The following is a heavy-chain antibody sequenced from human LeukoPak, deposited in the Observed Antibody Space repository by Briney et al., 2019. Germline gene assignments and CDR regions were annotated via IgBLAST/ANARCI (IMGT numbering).Heavy chain of an antibody. CDR3: AREYWGYYADSGYPFGN. V-gene: IGHV3-21*01. J-gene: IGHJ4*02. CDR2: ASGSGANT. D-gene: IGHD3-22*01. CDR1: GFTFSSYS. Sequence: PGRSLRLSSAAAGFTFSSYSMNWVRQAPGKGLEWLSRASGSGANTYYADSVKGRCTISRDPAKNSLYLQMNSLRAEDTAVYYCAREYWGYYADSGYPFGNWGQGTLVTVSS.